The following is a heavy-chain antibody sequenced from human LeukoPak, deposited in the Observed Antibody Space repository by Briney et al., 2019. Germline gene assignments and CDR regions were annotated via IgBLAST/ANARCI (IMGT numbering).Heavy chain of an antibody. Sequence: SETLSLTCTVSGGSISSYYWSWIRQPPGKGLEWIGEINHSGSTNYNPSLKSRVTISVDTSKNQFSLKLSSVTAADTAVYYCARATMVRGVIITRYNWFDPWGQGTLVTVSS. CDR2: INHSGST. J-gene: IGHJ5*02. V-gene: IGHV4-34*01. D-gene: IGHD3-10*01. CDR3: ARATMVRGVIITRYNWFDP. CDR1: GGSISSYY.